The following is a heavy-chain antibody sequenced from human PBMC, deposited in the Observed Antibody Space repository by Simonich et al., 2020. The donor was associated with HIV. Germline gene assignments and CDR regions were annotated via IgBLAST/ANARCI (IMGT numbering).Heavy chain of an antibody. CDR2: LSGRGSST. D-gene: IGHD6-13*01. CDR3: AKGSIAAAGTGEYFQH. Sequence: EVQLLESGGGLVQPGGSLRLSCAASGFTFSSYAMSWVRQAPGKELRVVSALSGRGSSTYYADPVKGRFTISRDNSKNTLYLQMNSLRAEDTAVYYCAKGSIAAAGTGEYFQHWGQGTLVTVSS. CDR1: GFTFSSYA. V-gene: IGHV3-23*01. J-gene: IGHJ1*01.